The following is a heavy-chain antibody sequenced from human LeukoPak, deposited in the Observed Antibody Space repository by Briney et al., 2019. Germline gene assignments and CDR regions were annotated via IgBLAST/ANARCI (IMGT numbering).Heavy chain of an antibody. D-gene: IGHD3-22*01. V-gene: IGHV1-2*02. CDR2: INPNSGGT. CDR1: GYTFTGYY. J-gene: IGHJ4*02. CDR3: ARVPHSSGYSLSVGY. Sequence: GASVKVSCKASGYTFTGYYMHWVRQAPGQGLEWMGWINPNSGGTNYAQKFQGRVTMTRDTSISTAYMELSRLRSDDTAVYYCARVPHSSGYSLSVGYWGQGTLVTVSS.